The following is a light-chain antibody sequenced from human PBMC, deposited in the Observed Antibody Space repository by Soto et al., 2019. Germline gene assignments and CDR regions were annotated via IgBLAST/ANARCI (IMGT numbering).Light chain of an antibody. J-gene: IGLJ2*01. CDR3: GTWDSSLSAVV. V-gene: IGLV1-51*01. CDR2: DNN. CDR1: SSNIGNNY. Sequence: QSVLTQSPSVSAAPRQKVTISCSGNSSNIGNNYVSWYQQLPGTAPKLFIYDNNKRPSGIPDRFSGSKSGTSATLGITGLQTGDEADYYCGTWDSSLSAVVFGGGTKLTVL.